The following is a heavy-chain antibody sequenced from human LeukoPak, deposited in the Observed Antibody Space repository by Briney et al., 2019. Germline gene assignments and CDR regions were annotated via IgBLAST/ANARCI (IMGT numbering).Heavy chain of an antibody. CDR3: ARRIAARPGAFGY. CDR1: GYTFTSYE. J-gene: IGHJ4*02. V-gene: IGHV1-8*01. CDR2: RNPNSGNT. Sequence: VASVKGSCKASGYTFTSYEINWGRQATGQGLEWMGWRNPNSGNTGYAQKFQGRVTMTRNTSTSTAYMELSSLRSEDTAVYYCARRIAARPGAFGYWGQGTLVTVSS. D-gene: IGHD6-6*01.